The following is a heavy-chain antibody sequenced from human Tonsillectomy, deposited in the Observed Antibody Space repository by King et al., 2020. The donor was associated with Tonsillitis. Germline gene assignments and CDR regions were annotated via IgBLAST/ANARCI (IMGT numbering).Heavy chain of an antibody. CDR1: EFIFSTYT. D-gene: IGHD3-22*01. CDR2: IGSSGGYI. CDR3: ARVKKYYYDSSGYPLDTFDI. Sequence: QLVQSGGGLVKPGGSLRLSCAASEFIFSTYTMNWVRQAPGKGLEWVSSIGSSGGYIYYADSVKGRFTLTRDNAENSLYLQMNSLRAEDTAVYYCARVKKYYYDSSGYPLDTFDIWGQGTMVTVSS. J-gene: IGHJ3*02. V-gene: IGHV3-21*01.